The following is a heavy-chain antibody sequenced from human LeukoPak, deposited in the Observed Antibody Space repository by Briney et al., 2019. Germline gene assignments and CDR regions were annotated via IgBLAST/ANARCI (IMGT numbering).Heavy chain of an antibody. CDR2: IYYSGST. J-gene: IGHJ4*02. V-gene: IGHV4-61*01. D-gene: IGHD3-22*01. Sequence: SQTLSLTCTVSGGSISSGSYYWSWIRQPPGKGLEWIGYIYYSGSTNYNPSLKSRVTISVDMSKNQFSLKMSSVTAADTAVYYCARVGYDSGGYYYVVDYWGQGTLVTVSS. CDR1: GGSISSGSYY. CDR3: ARVGYDSGGYYYVVDY.